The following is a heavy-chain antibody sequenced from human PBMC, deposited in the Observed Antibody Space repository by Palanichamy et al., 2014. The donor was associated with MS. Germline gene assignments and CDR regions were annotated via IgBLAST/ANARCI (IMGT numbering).Heavy chain of an antibody. D-gene: IGHD5-18*01. V-gene: IGHV3-30*18. CDR1: GFTFSSYG. J-gene: IGHJ6*02. Sequence: QVQLVESGGGVVQPGTSLRVSCAALGFTFSSYGMHWVRQAPGKGLEWVAVISHDGSDKFYADSVKGRFIISRDNSKTTLYLQMNSLRVEDTAVYYCAKEIRYSYRSLRPTREDYYGLDVWGQGTTVTVSS. CDR3: AKEIRYSYRSLRPTREDYYGLDV. CDR2: ISHDGSDK.